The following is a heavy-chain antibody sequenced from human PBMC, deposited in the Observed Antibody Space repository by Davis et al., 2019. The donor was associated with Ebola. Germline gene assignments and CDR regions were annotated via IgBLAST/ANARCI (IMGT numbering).Heavy chain of an antibody. D-gene: IGHD6-19*01. CDR3: ARDSEEQWVGHLGWFDP. V-gene: IGHV1-2*06. CDR2: INPNSGGT. Sequence: ASVKVSCKASGYTFTGYYMHWVRQAPGQGLEWMGRINPNSGGTNYAQKFQGRVTMTRDTSISTAYMELSSLRSEDTAVYYCARDSEEQWVGHLGWFDPWGQGTLVTVSS. J-gene: IGHJ5*02. CDR1: GYTFTGYY.